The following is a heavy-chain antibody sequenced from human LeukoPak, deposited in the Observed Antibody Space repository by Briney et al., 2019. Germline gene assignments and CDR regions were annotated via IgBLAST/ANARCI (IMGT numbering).Heavy chain of an antibody. Sequence: GASVKVSCKASGYTFTSYGISWVRQAPGQGLEWMGWISAYNGNTNYAQKLQGRVTMTRDMSTSTVYMELSSLRSEDTAVYYCARELYSYGLSGDDAFDIWGQGTMVTVSS. J-gene: IGHJ3*02. CDR1: GYTFTSYG. V-gene: IGHV1-18*01. CDR3: ARELYSYGLSGDDAFDI. D-gene: IGHD5-18*01. CDR2: ISAYNGNT.